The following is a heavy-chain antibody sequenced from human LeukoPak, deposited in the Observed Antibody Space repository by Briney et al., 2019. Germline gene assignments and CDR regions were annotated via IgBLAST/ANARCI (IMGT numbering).Heavy chain of an antibody. J-gene: IGHJ4*02. V-gene: IGHV4-39*01. CDR1: NGSISSSRYY. CDR2: IYYSGST. Sequence: SETLSLTCTVSNGSISSSRYYWAWIRQPPGKGLEWIGSIYYSGSTYYNPSLKSRVTISVDTSKNQFSLKLSSVTAADTAVYYCATYIRYCSGGSCYFDYWGQGTLVTVSS. D-gene: IGHD2-15*01. CDR3: ATYIRYCSGGSCYFDY.